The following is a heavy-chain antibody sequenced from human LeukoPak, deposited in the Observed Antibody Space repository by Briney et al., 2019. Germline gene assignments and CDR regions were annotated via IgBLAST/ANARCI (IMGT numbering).Heavy chain of an antibody. CDR1: GFIFSGDD. V-gene: IGHV3-23*01. D-gene: IGHD3-3*01. CDR3: AIVSWSGYHS. CDR2: ITGGGDNT. J-gene: IGHJ4*02. Sequence: GGSLRLSCAASGFIFSGDDMNWVRQAPGTGLDWVSGITGGGDNTFYADSVKGRFTISRDNSKNTVYLQMNSLRAEDTATYYCAIVSWSGYHSWGQGILVTVSS.